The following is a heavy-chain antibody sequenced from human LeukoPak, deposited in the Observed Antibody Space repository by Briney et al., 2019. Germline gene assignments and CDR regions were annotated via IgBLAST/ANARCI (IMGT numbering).Heavy chain of an antibody. J-gene: IGHJ3*01. CDR2: VSPEGDR. V-gene: IGHV3-74*01. CDR3: VRVLTVMGSGWYGDAFDL. CDR1: GFNVGSLW. D-gene: IGHD6-13*01. Sequence: GGSLRLSCGASGFNVGSLWMHWVRQVPGKGLEWVSRVSPEGDRSYGKSMKGRFTISRDIVENTVVLQMNNLRVEDTALYYCVRVLTVMGSGWYGDAFDLWGQGTMVTVSS.